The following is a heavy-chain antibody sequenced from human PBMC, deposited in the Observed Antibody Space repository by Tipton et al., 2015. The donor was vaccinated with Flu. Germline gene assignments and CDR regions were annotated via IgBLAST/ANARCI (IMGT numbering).Heavy chain of an antibody. CDR3: AREGVGDSSGYYLIDAFDI. CDR1: GFTFSSYE. Sequence: SLRLSCAASGFTFSSYEMNWVRQAPGKGLEWVSYISSSASTIYYADSVKGHFTISRDNAKNSLYLQMNSLRPEDTAVYYCAREGVGDSSGYYLIDAFDIWGQGTMVTVSS. CDR2: ISSSASTI. J-gene: IGHJ3*02. D-gene: IGHD3-22*01. V-gene: IGHV3-48*03.